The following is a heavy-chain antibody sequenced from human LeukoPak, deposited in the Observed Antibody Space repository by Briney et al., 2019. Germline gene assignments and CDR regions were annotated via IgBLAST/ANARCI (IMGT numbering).Heavy chain of an antibody. CDR1: GGSISSYY. Sequence: SETLSLTCTVSGGSISSYYWGWIRQPPGKGLEWIGSIYYSGSTYYNPSLKSRVTISVDTSKNQFSLKLSSVTAADTAVYYCARPGIVGATEAFDIWGQGTMVTVSS. V-gene: IGHV4-39*01. CDR3: ARPGIVGATEAFDI. J-gene: IGHJ3*02. CDR2: IYYSGST. D-gene: IGHD1-26*01.